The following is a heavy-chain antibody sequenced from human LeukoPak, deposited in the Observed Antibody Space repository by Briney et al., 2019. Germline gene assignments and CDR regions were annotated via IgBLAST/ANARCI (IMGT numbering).Heavy chain of an antibody. J-gene: IGHJ4*02. D-gene: IGHD3-10*01. V-gene: IGHV3-7*04. CDR3: ARGGRSDY. Sequence: GGSLRLSCADSGFTFSSYWMSWVRQTPGKGLECVANIKHDGTEKNYVDSVKGRLTISRDNAKNSLYLQMNSLRAEDTAVYYCARGGRSDYWGQGTLVTVSS. CDR1: GFTFSSYW. CDR2: IKHDGTEK.